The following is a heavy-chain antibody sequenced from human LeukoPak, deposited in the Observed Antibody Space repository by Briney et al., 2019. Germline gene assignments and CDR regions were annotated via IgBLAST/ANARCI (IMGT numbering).Heavy chain of an antibody. CDR3: AKGVRWLQDPDY. Sequence: GGSLRLSCAASGFTFSSYGMHWVRQAPGKGLEGVALLRSDGSNKYYADSVKGRFTISRDNSKNTLYLQMNSLRAEDTAVYYCAKGVRWLQDPDYWGQGTLVTVSS. J-gene: IGHJ4*02. V-gene: IGHV3-30*02. D-gene: IGHD5-24*01. CDR2: LRSDGSNK. CDR1: GFTFSSYG.